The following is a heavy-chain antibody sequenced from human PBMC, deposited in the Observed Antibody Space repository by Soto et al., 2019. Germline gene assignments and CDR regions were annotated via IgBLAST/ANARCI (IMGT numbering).Heavy chain of an antibody. J-gene: IGHJ4*02. V-gene: IGHV3-11*01. CDR2: ISSSGSTI. Sequence: QVQLVESGGGLVKPGGSLRLSCAASGFTFSDYYMSWIRQAPGKGLEWVSYISSSGSTIYYADSVKGRFTISRDNAKNSLYLQMNSLRAEDTAVYYCARDLVPIVVVIPGEHGFDYWGKGTLVTVSS. CDR3: ARDLVPIVVVIPGEHGFDY. D-gene: IGHD2-21*01. CDR1: GFTFSDYY.